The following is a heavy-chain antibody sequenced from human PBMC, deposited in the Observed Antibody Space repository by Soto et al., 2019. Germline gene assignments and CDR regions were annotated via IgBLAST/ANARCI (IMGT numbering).Heavy chain of an antibody. Sequence: QVQLVQSGAEVKKPGSSVKVSCKASGGTFSSYAISWVRQAPGQGLEWMGGIIPIFGTANYAQKFQGRVTITADESTSTAYMELSSLRSEDTAVYYCARDSKWLVRKALHYGMDVWGQRTTVTVSS. V-gene: IGHV1-69*01. D-gene: IGHD6-19*01. J-gene: IGHJ6*02. CDR3: ARDSKWLVRKALHYGMDV. CDR1: GGTFSSYA. CDR2: IIPIFGTA.